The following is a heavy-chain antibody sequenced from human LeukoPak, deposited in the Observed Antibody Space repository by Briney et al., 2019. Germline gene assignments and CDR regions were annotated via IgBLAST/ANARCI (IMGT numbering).Heavy chain of an antibody. CDR2: ISYDGSNK. Sequence: GGSLRLSCAASGFTFSSYGMHWVRQAPGKGLEWVAAISYDGSNKYYADSVKGRFTISRDNSKNTLYLQMNSLRAEDTAVYYCVRDHHRRLYDSQARDTFDIWGQGTMVTVSS. V-gene: IGHV3-30*03. D-gene: IGHD3-22*01. J-gene: IGHJ3*02. CDR3: VRDHHRRLYDSQARDTFDI. CDR1: GFTFSSYG.